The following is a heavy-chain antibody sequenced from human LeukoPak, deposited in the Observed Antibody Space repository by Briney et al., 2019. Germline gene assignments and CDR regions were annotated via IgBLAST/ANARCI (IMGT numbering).Heavy chain of an antibody. Sequence: SQTLSLTCDISGDSVSGNIVAWNWIRQSPSRGLEWLGRTNYRSKWYNDYAVSVRGRITINPDTSENRFSLQLDSVTPEDTAVYYCAGGSSGSFDYWGQGTLVTVSS. D-gene: IGHD6-19*01. V-gene: IGHV6-1*01. CDR1: GDSVSGNIVA. CDR3: AGGSSGSFDY. CDR2: TNYRSKWYN. J-gene: IGHJ4*02.